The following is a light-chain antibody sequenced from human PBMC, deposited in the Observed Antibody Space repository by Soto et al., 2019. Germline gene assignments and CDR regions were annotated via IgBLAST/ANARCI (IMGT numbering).Light chain of an antibody. J-gene: IGLJ2*01. Sequence: QSALTQPASVSGSPGQSITISCTGTGSDVGSYNFVSWYQQHPGKAPKLMISEVSKRPSGVSDRFSGSKSGNTASLTIFGLQAEDEADYYCCSYAGSMTSYVAFGGGTKLTVL. V-gene: IGLV2-23*02. CDR2: EVS. CDR3: CSYAGSMTSYVA. CDR1: GSDVGSYNF.